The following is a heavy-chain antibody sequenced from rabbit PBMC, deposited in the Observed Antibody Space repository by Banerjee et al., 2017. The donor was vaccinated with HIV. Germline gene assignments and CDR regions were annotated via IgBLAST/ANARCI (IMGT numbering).Heavy chain of an antibody. J-gene: IGHJ4*01. D-gene: IGHD7-1*01. Sequence: QSLEESGGDLVKPGASLTLTCTASGFSFSSSYYMCWVRQAPGKGLEWIACIYGGSSGSTWYASWAKGRFTISKTSSTTVTLQMTSLTAADTATYFCARKISPGYIGYSYGAFNLWGPGTLVTVS. CDR1: GFSFSSSYY. V-gene: IGHV1S40*01. CDR2: IYGGSSGST. CDR3: ARKISPGYIGYSYGAFNL.